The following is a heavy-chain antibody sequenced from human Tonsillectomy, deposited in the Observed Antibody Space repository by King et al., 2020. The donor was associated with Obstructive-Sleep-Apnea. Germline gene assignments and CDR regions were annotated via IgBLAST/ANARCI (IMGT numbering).Heavy chain of an antibody. CDR3: ARHRGVEDYGGYGDYFDY. CDR1: GGSINNYY. Sequence: QLQESGPGLVKPSETLSLTCTVSGGSINNYYWSWIRQPPGKGLEWIGYMYYSGNTNFNPSLKSRVTISADTSKIQISLRLSSVTAADTAVYYCARHRGVEDYGGYGDYFDYWGLGTLVTVSS. V-gene: IGHV4-59*08. CDR2: MYYSGNT. J-gene: IGHJ4*02. D-gene: IGHD5-12*01.